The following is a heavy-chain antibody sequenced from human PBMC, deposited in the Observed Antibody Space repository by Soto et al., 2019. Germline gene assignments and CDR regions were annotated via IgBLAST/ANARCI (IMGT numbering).Heavy chain of an antibody. D-gene: IGHD3-22*01. CDR3: VKGEYYYDSSGYYPLDF. CDR1: GFTFSIYA. CDR2: ISTNGGST. V-gene: IGHV3-64D*06. Sequence: GGSLRLSCSASGFTFSIYAMHWVRQAPGKGLEYVSSISTNGGSTHYADSVKGRFTISRDNSKNTQYLQMSSLRADDTAVYYCVKGEYYYDSSGYYPLDFWGQGTMVTVSS. J-gene: IGHJ4*02.